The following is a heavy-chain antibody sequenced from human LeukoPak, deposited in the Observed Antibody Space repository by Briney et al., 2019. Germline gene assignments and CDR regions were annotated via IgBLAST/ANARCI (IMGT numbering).Heavy chain of an antibody. Sequence: SETLSLTCAVYGGSFSGYYWSWIRQPAGKGLEWIGRIYTSGSTNYNPSLKSRVTMSVDTSKNQFSLKLSSVTAADTAVYYCARGDYYYGSGSYRFDYWGQGTLVTVSS. D-gene: IGHD3-10*01. V-gene: IGHV4-59*10. J-gene: IGHJ4*02. CDR1: GGSFSGYY. CDR2: IYTSGST. CDR3: ARGDYYYGSGSYRFDY.